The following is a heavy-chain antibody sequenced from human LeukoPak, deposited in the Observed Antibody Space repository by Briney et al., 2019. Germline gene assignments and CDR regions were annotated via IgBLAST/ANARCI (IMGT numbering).Heavy chain of an antibody. J-gene: IGHJ4*02. Sequence: GGSLRLSCAASGFTVSSNYMSWVRQAPGKGLEWVSVIYSGGSTYYADSVKGRFTISRDNSKNTLYLQMNSLRAEDTAVYYCARDAPMVRGVPAYYFDYWGQGTLVTVSS. CDR3: ARDAPMVRGVPAYYFDY. CDR2: IYSGGST. D-gene: IGHD3-10*01. V-gene: IGHV3-66*01. CDR1: GFTVSSNY.